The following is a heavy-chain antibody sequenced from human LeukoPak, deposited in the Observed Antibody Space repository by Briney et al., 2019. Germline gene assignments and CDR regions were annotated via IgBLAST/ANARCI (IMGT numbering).Heavy chain of an antibody. D-gene: IGHD5-12*01. Sequence: ASVKVSCKASGYTFTSYYMHWVRQAPGQGLEWTGIINPSGGSTSYAQKFQGRVTMTRDMSTSTVYMELSSLRSEDTAVYYCAREEASIEWLRFNLDYWGQGTLVTVSS. J-gene: IGHJ4*02. CDR1: GYTFTSYY. CDR2: INPSGGST. CDR3: AREEASIEWLRFNLDY. V-gene: IGHV1-46*01.